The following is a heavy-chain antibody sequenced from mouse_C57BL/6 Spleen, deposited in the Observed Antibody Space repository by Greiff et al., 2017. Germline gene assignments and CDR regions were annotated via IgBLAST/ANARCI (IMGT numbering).Heavy chain of an antibody. V-gene: IGHV14-1*01. CDR3: TPITTVVADY. D-gene: IGHD1-1*01. Sequence: EVQLQQSGAELVRPGASVKLSCTASGFNITDYYMHWVKQRPEQGLEWIGRIDPEDGDTEYAPKFQGKATLTADTSSNTAYLQLSSLTSEDTAVYYCTPITTVVADYGGQGTTLTVSS. CDR2: IDPEDGDT. J-gene: IGHJ2*01. CDR1: GFNITDYY.